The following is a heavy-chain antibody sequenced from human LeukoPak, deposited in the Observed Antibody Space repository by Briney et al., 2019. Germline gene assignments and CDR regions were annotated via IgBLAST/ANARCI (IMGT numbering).Heavy chain of an antibody. Sequence: PGGSLRLSCASSGFSFSVSAVSWVRHSPGEGLKWVSSISNTGGRTYYADSVKGRFTITRDNSRNTVNLQMNSLRAEDAARYFCAKGGQDFDFWRFDLWGQGILVIVSS. V-gene: IGHV3-23*01. CDR3: AKGGQDFDFWRFDL. D-gene: IGHD3-3*01. CDR1: GFSFSVSA. CDR2: ISNTGGRT. J-gene: IGHJ5*02.